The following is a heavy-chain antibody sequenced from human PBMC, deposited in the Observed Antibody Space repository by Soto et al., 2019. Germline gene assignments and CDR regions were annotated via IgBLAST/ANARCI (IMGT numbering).Heavy chain of an antibody. CDR2: ISDSADST. CDR3: AKHCSGVSCLP. V-gene: IGHV3-23*01. CDR1: RFTFSSYA. D-gene: IGHD2-15*01. Sequence: EVQLLESGGGLVQPGGSLRLSCAASRFTFSSYAMTWVRQAPGKGLEWVSAISDSADSTYYADSVRGRFTVSRDNSKNTLYLQMNSLRAEDTAVYYCAKHCSGVSCLPWGQRTLVTVSS. J-gene: IGHJ5*02.